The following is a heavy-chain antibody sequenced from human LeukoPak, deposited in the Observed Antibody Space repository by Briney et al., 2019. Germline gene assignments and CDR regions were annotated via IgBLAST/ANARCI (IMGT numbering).Heavy chain of an antibody. J-gene: IGHJ6*02. Sequence: ASVKVSCKASGYTFTNYYMHWVRQAPGQGLEWVGIINPSGSGTSYAQNFQGRVTMTRDTSTSTAYMELSSLRSEDTAVYYCARDPGGNYYGCGMDVWGQGTTVTVSS. D-gene: IGHD2-8*02. CDR3: ARDPGGNYYGCGMDV. V-gene: IGHV1-46*01. CDR1: GYTFTNYY. CDR2: INPSGSGT.